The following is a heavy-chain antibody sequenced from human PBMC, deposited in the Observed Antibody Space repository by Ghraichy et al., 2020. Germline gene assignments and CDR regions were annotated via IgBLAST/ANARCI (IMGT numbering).Heavy chain of an antibody. CDR3: ATFTFGGVIAETQYDY. CDR2: INPNSGGT. CDR1: GYTFTGYY. D-gene: IGHD3-16*01. J-gene: IGHJ4*02. V-gene: IGHV1-2*02. Sequence: ASVKVSCKASGYTFTGYYMHWVRQAPGQGLEWMGWINPNSGGTNYAQKFQGRVTMTRDTSISTAYMELSRLRSDDTAVYYCATFTFGGVIAETQYDYWGQGTLVTVSS.